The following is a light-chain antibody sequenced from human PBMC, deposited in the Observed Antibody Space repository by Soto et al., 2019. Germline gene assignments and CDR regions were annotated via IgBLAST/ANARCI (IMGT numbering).Light chain of an antibody. CDR3: QQYGSSQIT. CDR2: GAF. Sequence: EIVLTQSPGTLSLSPGERATLSCRASQSVGSSYLAWFQQKPGQAPRLLIYGAFSRATDIPDRFSGSGSGTDFTLTISRLEPEDFAVYYCQQYGSSQITFGQGTRLEVK. V-gene: IGKV3-20*01. CDR1: QSVGSSY. J-gene: IGKJ5*01.